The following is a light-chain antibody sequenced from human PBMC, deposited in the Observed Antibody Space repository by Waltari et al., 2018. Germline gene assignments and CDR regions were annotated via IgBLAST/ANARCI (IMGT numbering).Light chain of an antibody. CDR2: DVS. CDR1: SSDVGGSNY. Sequence: QSALTQPAPVSGSPGQSITIPCTATSSDVGGSNYFPWYQQHPGKAPQLMIYDVSKRPSGVSNRFSGSKSGNTASLTISGLQAEDEADYYCSSYTSSSTVVFGGGTKLTVL. V-gene: IGLV2-14*01. CDR3: SSYTSSSTVV. J-gene: IGLJ2*01.